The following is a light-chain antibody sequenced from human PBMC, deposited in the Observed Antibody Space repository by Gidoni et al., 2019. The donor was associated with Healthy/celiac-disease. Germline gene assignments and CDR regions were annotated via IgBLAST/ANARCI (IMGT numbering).Light chain of an antibody. CDR2: AAS. Sequence: DIQMTHSPSSLSASVGDRVTITCRASQCISNYLAWYQQKPGKVPKLLIYAASTLQSGVPSRFSGSGSGTDFTLTISSLQPEDFATYYCQKYNSALFTFGPGTKVDIK. CDR1: QCISNY. CDR3: QKYNSALFT. V-gene: IGKV1-27*01. J-gene: IGKJ3*01.